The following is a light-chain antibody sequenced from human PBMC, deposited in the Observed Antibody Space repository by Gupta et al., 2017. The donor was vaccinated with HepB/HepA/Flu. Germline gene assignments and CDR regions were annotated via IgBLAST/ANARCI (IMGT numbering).Light chain of an antibody. CDR1: YSDVGGYTY. J-gene: IGLJ2*01. V-gene: IGLV2-11*01. CDR2: DVT. CDR3: SSYAGYYTVV. Sequence: QSALTQPRSVSGSPGQSVTISCAGTYSDVGGYTYVSWYQQHPGKAPKLISYDVTRRPSGVPHRFAASKSGRTASLNISGLRADDDAYYYCSSYAGYYTVVFGGGTELTVL.